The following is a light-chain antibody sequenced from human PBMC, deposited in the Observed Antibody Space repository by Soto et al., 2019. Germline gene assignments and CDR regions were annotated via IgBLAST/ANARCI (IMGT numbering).Light chain of an antibody. CDR2: GAS. CDR1: QSVNSR. J-gene: IGKJ4*01. V-gene: IGKV3-15*01. Sequence: EIVMTQSPATLSVSPGDRVTLSCRASQSVNSRLAWYQQNPGQAPRLLIYGASTRATDTPARFSGSGSGTEFTLTISSLQSEDFGVYYCQQSNNWPLSFGGGTKVEIK. CDR3: QQSNNWPLS.